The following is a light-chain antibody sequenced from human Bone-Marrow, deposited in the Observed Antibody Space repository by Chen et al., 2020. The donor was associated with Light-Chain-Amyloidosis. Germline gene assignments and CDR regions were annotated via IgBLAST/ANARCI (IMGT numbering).Light chain of an antibody. V-gene: IGKV3-20*01. J-gene: IGKJ4*01. CDR2: GSS. CDR1: QTISSNY. Sequence: EIVLTQSPGNLSLSPGEGANLSCRARQTISSNYLTWNQQQFGQAPRLLIYGSSSRATGIPDRFTGSGSGTDFTLTINRLEPEDFAMYYCQQYGTSPLTFGGGTKVEIK. CDR3: QQYGTSPLT.